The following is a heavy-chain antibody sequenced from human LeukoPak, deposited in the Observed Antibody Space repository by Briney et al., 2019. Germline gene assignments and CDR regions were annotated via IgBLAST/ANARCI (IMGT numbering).Heavy chain of an antibody. CDR3: ARGHRPQAVAAYYFDY. CDR1: GFTFSSYD. V-gene: IGHV3-13*01. CDR2: IGTAGDT. J-gene: IGHJ4*02. D-gene: IGHD6-19*01. Sequence: GGSLRLSCAASGFTFSSYDMHWVRQATGKGLEWVSAIGTAGDTYYPGSVKGRFTTSRENAKNSLYLQMNSLRAGDTAVYYCARGHRPQAVAAYYFDYWGQGTLVTVSS.